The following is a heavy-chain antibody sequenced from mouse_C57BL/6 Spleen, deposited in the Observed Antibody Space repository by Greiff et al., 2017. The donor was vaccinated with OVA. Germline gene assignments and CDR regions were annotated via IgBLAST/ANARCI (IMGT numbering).Heavy chain of an antibody. Sequence: EVHLVESGGGLVQSGRSLRLSCATSGFTFSDFYMEWVRQAPGKGLEWIAASRNKANDYTTEYSASVKGRFIVSRDTSQSILYLQMNALRAEDTAIYYCARDAYSTTGVFAYWGQGTLVTVSA. J-gene: IGHJ3*01. CDR2: SRNKANDYTT. D-gene: IGHD2-5*01. CDR3: ARDAYSTTGVFAY. V-gene: IGHV7-1*01. CDR1: GFTFSDFY.